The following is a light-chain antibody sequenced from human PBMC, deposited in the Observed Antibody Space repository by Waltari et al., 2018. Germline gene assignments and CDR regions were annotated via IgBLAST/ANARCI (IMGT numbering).Light chain of an antibody. Sequence: QSVLTQPPSVSGAPGQRVTISCTGSSSNIGAGYDLHWYQQVPGTAPKLLIYANSNRPSGVPDRFSGSKSGSSASLAITGLQAEDEADYYCQSYDNSHVIFGGGTKVTVL. V-gene: IGLV1-40*01. CDR2: ANS. CDR3: QSYDNSHVI. CDR1: SSNIGAGYD. J-gene: IGLJ2*01.